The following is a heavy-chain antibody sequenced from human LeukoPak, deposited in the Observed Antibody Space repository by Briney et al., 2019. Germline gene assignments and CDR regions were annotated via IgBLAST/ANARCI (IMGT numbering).Heavy chain of an antibody. Sequence: ASVKVSCKASGGTFSSYAIIWVRQAPGQGLEWMGRIIPILGIANYAQKFQGRVTITADKSTSTAYMELSSLRSEDTAVYYCARGSYGDYGDYWGQGTLVTVSS. V-gene: IGHV1-69*04. D-gene: IGHD4-17*01. CDR2: IIPILGIA. CDR1: GGTFSSYA. J-gene: IGHJ4*02. CDR3: ARGSYGDYGDY.